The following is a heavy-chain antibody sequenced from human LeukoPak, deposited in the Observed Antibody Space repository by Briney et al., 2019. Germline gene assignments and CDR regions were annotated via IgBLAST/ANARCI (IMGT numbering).Heavy chain of an antibody. V-gene: IGHV3-53*01. CDR1: GFSVSNNY. J-gene: IGHJ4*02. CDR3: AARNY. CDR2: IYSRGAT. Sequence: GGSLRLSCAASGFSVSNNYMSWVRQAPGKGLEGVSVIYSRGATYYADSVKGRFTISRDNSKNTLYLQMNSLRVEDTAVYYCAARNYWGQGTLVAVSS. D-gene: IGHD1-14*01.